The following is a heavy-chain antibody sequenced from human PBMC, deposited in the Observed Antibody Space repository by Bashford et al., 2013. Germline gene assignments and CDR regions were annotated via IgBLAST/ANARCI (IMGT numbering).Heavy chain of an antibody. V-gene: IGHV4-30-2*01. Sequence: SETLSLTCAVSGGSISSGGYSWSWIRQPPGKGLEWIGYIYHSGSTYYNPSLKSRVTISVDRSKNQFSLKLSSVTAADTAVYYCARGRRGYYFDYWGQGTLVTVSS. CDR1: GGSISSGGYS. CDR2: IYHSGST. J-gene: IGHJ4*02. CDR3: ARGRRGYYFDY.